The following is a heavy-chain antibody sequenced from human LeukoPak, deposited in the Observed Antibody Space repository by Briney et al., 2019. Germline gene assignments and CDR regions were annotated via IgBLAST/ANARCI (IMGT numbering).Heavy chain of an antibody. CDR1: GFTFSSYS. CDR3: ARNAYSSGWYGYFQH. J-gene: IGHJ1*01. D-gene: IGHD6-19*01. V-gene: IGHV3-66*01. Sequence: GGSLRLSCAASGFTFSSYSVNWVRQAPGKGLEWVSVLYGGGSAYYPDSVKGRFTISRDNSKNTLYLQMNSLRAEDTAVYYCARNAYSSGWYGYFQHWGQGTLVTVSS. CDR2: LYGGGSA.